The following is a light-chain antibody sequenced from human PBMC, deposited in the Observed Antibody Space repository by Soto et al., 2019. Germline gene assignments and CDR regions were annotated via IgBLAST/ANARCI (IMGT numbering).Light chain of an antibody. CDR3: QQYNRWPPLT. J-gene: IGKJ4*01. Sequence: ETMMTQSPATLSVSPGERAILSCRANQSVNSNLAWYQQKPGQAPRRLISGASIRATGIPARFSGSGSGTEFTLTISSLQSEDFGVYYCQQYNRWPPLTFGGGTKVEIK. CDR1: QSVNSN. CDR2: GAS. V-gene: IGKV3-15*01.